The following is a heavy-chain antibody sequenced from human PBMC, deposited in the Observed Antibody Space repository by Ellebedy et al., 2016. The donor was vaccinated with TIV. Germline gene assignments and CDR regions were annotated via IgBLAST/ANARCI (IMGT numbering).Heavy chain of an antibody. CDR2: IWYDGSNK. CDR1: GFTFSTYG. V-gene: IGHV3-33*01. D-gene: IGHD3-3*01. Sequence: GESLKISXAASGFTFSTYGMHWVRQAPGKGLEWVAVIWYDGSNKYYADSVKGRFTISRDNSKNTLYLQMNSLRAEDTAVYYCARDAYDFWSGYPPPDYYGMDVWGQGTTVTVSS. CDR3: ARDAYDFWSGYPPPDYYGMDV. J-gene: IGHJ6*02.